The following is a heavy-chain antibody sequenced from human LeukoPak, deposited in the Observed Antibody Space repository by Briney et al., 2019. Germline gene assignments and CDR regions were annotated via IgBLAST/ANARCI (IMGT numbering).Heavy chain of an antibody. CDR2: ISTTGGYT. Sequence: GGSLRLSCVGSGFSFSTYDMGWVRQTPGKGLEWVSAISTTGGYTEDADSVKGRFTISRDNSQNTLFLQMHSFYCAKKPATIKFPFDIWGQGTLVTVSP. J-gene: IGHJ4*02. D-gene: IGHD5-24*01. V-gene: IGHV3-23*01. CDR1: GFSFSTYD. CDR3: FPFDI.